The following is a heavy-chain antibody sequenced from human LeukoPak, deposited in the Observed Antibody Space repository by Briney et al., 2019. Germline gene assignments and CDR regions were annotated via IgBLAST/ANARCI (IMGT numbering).Heavy chain of an antibody. CDR2: ISSSGSTI. Sequence: GGSLRLSCAASGFTFSSYEMNWVRQAPGKGLEWVSYISSSGSTIYYADSVKGRFTISRDNAKNSLYLQMNSLRAEDTAVYFCTRGGYCSRTSCYKNGMDVWGKGTTVTVSS. D-gene: IGHD2-2*02. CDR3: TRGGYCSRTSCYKNGMDV. V-gene: IGHV3-48*03. J-gene: IGHJ6*04. CDR1: GFTFSSYE.